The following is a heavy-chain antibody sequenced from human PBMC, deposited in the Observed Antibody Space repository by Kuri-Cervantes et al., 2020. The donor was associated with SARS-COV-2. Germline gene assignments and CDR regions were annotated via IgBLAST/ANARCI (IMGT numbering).Heavy chain of an antibody. CDR3: ARSRGYCSSTSCFYFYVMDV. V-gene: IGHV4-39*01. Sequence: GSLRLSCTVSGGSISSSSYYWGWFRQPPGKGQEWIGSIYYSGSTYYNPSLKSRVTISVDTSKNQFSLKLSSVTAADTAVYYCARSRGYCSSTSCFYFYVMDVWGQGTTVTVSS. CDR2: IYYSGST. CDR1: GGSISSSSYY. J-gene: IGHJ6*02. D-gene: IGHD2-2*01.